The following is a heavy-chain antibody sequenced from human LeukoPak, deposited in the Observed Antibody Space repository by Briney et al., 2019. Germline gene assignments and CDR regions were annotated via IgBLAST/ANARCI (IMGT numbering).Heavy chain of an antibody. J-gene: IGHJ4*02. D-gene: IGHD5-12*01. Sequence: SGPTLVNPTQTLTLTCTFSGFSLSTSGMCVSWIRQPPGKALEWLARIDWDDDKYYSTSLKTRLTISKDTSKNQVVLTMTNMDPVDTATYYCARIRCGYSGYDLDYWGQGTLVTVSS. CDR2: IDWDDDK. CDR1: GFSLSTSGMC. CDR3: ARIRCGYSGYDLDY. V-gene: IGHV2-70*11.